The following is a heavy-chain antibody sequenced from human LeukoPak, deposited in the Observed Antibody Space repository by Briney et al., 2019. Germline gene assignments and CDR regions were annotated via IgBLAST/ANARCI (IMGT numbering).Heavy chain of an antibody. Sequence: TGGSLRLSCAAYGFTFSSYTMNWVRQAPGKGLEWVSSISSGSDFRYYADSVKGRFTISRDNAKNSLFLELNSLRAEDTADYYCASSGYYYSYFDYWGQGTLVTVSS. V-gene: IGHV3-21*01. D-gene: IGHD3-22*01. CDR1: GFTFSSYT. CDR2: ISSGSDFR. CDR3: ASSGYYYSYFDY. J-gene: IGHJ4*02.